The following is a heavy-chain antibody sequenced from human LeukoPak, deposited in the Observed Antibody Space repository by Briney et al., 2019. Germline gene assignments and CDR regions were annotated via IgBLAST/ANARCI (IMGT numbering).Heavy chain of an antibody. CDR1: GYTFTHYA. D-gene: IGHD4-11*01. CDR3: ARDDFSTYPGLNYFDY. CDR2: TNVGNDYT. V-gene: IGHV1-3*01. J-gene: IGHJ4*02. Sequence: ASVTVSCTASGYTFTHYAVHWVRQAPGQRLEWMGWTNVGNDYTESSQKFQDRLTITSDTTATTVYMELSSLRSEDTAVYYCARDDFSTYPGLNYFDYWGQGSLVTVSS.